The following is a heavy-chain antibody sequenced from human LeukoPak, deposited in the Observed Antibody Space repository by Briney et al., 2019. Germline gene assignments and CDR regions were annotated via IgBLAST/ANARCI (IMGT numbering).Heavy chain of an antibody. CDR1: GFTFSSYG. CDR3: AQDDQHYADYPGWYDP. V-gene: IGHV3-30*18. D-gene: IGHD4-17*01. CDR2: ISYDGSNK. J-gene: IGHJ5*02. Sequence: GGSLRLSCAASGFTFSSYGMHWVRQAPGKGREWVAVISYDGSNKYYADSVKGRFPISRDNSKNTLYLQMNSLRAEDTSVYYCAQDDQHYADYPGWYDPWGQGTLVTVSS.